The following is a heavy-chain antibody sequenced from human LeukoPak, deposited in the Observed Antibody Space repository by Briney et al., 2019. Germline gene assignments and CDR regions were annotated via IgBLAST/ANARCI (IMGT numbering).Heavy chain of an antibody. J-gene: IGHJ6*02. CDR1: GGSISSGGYY. CDR3: AFYDSNYYGMDV. V-gene: IGHV4-31*01. Sequence: SETLSLTCTVSGGSISSGGYYWSWIRQHPGKGLEWIGYIYYSGSTYYNPSFKSQVTISVDTPKNQFSLKLSSVTAADTAVYYCAFYDSNYYGMDVWGQGTTVTVSS. CDR2: IYYSGST. D-gene: IGHD3-22*01.